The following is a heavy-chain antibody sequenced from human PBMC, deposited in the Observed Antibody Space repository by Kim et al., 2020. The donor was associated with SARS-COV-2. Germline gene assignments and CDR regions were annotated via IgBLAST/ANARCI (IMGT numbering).Heavy chain of an antibody. Sequence: GGSLRLSCAASGFTFSSYEMNWVRQAPGKGLEWVSYISSSGSNIYYADSVKGRFTISRDNAKNSLYLQMNSLRAEDTAVYYCARPQLIRYGGIDYWGQGTLVTVSS. CDR3: ARPQLIRYGGIDY. J-gene: IGHJ4*02. CDR1: GFTFSSYE. V-gene: IGHV3-48*03. D-gene: IGHD3-9*01. CDR2: ISSSGSNI.